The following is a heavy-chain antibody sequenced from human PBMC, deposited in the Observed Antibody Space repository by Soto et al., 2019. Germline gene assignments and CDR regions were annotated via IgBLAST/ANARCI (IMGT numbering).Heavy chain of an antibody. CDR2: IYYSGST. CDR1: GGSISSSSYY. CDR3: ARLGVNDILTPAFRA. J-gene: IGHJ5*02. D-gene: IGHD3-9*01. V-gene: IGHV4-39*01. Sequence: PSETLSLTCTVSGGSISSSSYYWGWIRQPPGKGLEWIGSIYYSGSTYYNPSLKSRVTISVDTSKNQFSLKLSSVTAADTAVYYCARLGVNDILTPAFRAWGEGTLVTVST.